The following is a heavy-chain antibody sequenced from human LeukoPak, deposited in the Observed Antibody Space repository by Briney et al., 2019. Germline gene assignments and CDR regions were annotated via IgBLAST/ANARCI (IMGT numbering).Heavy chain of an antibody. J-gene: IGHJ4*02. CDR2: ISYDGSNK. CDR3: MGGGNIEVAGY. CDR1: GFTFSNYG. Sequence: GRSLRLSCAASGFTFSNYGMHWVRQAPGKGLEWVALISYDGSNKYFADSVKGRFTISRDNSKNTLYLQMISLRVEDTAVYYCMGGGNIEVAGYWGQGTLVTVSS. V-gene: IGHV3-30*03. D-gene: IGHD6-19*01.